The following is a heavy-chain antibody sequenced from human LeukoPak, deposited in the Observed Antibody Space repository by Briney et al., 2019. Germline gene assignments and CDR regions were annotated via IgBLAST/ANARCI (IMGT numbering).Heavy chain of an antibody. D-gene: IGHD3-9*01. V-gene: IGHV3-23*01. CDR1: RFTFSNYA. J-gene: IGHJ4*02. CDR3: AKWGDYDVLTGYYVSDY. CDR2: ITGGGSGI. Sequence: PGGSLRLSCAASRFTFSNYAMSWVRQAPGKGLEWVSAITGGGSGIYYADSMKSRFTISRDNSKNTLCLQIDSLRAEDTAVYYCAKWGDYDVLTGYYVSDYWGQGTLVTVSS.